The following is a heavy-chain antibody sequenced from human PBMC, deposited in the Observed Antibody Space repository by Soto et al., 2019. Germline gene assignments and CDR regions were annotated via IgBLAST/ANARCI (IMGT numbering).Heavy chain of an antibody. V-gene: IGHV1-18*01. J-gene: IGHJ3*02. D-gene: IGHD3-3*01. CDR3: ARDPYYDFWSARIGDFDI. CDR1: GYTFTSYV. CDR2: VSAYNGNT. Sequence: QVQLVQSGAEVKKPGASVKVSCKASGYTFTSYVISWVRQAPGQGLEWMGWVSAYNGNTNYAQKLQGRVTMTTDTATSTAYMELRSLRSAGTAVYYCARDPYYDFWSARIGDFDIWGQGTMVTVSS.